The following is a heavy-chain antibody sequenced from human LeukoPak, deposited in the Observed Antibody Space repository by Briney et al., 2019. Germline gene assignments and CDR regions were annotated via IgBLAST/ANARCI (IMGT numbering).Heavy chain of an antibody. V-gene: IGHV3-33*01. CDR3: ARGQGGGWYPLDY. CDR2: IWYNGVTK. J-gene: IGHJ4*02. Sequence: GGSLRLSCAASGFTFSSYGMHWVRQAPGKGLEWVAVIWYNGVTKIYADSVKGRFTISRDNSQNTIYLQMNGLRAEDTAVYYCARGQGGGWYPLDYWGQGALVTVSS. CDR1: GFTFSSYG. D-gene: IGHD6-19*01.